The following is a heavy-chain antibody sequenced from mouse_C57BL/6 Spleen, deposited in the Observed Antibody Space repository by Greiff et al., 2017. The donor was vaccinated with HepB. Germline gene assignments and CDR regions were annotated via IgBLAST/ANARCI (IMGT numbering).Heavy chain of an antibody. J-gene: IGHJ4*01. Sequence: EVKLQQSGPELVKPGASVKISCKASGYTFTDYYMNWVKQSHGKSLEWIGDINPNNGGTSYNQKFKGKATLTVDKSSSTAYMELRSLTSEDSAVYYCARTGDYYESMDYWGQGTSVTVSS. CDR1: GYTFTDYY. CDR2: INPNNGGT. CDR3: ARTGDYYESMDY. V-gene: IGHV1-26*01. D-gene: IGHD1-1*01.